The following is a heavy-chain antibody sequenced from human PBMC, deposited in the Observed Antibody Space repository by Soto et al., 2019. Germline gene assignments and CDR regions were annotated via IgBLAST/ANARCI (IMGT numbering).Heavy chain of an antibody. CDR2: ISSSSSTI. D-gene: IGHD3-3*01. V-gene: IGHV3-48*01. CDR3: ARRFVTIFGVGHPFAFDS. CDR1: GFTFSTYS. Sequence: PGGSLRLSCAASGFTFSTYSMNWVRQAPGKGQEWVSYISSSSSTIYYADSVKGRFTISRDNAKNSLYLQMNSLRAEDTAVYFCARRFVTIFGVGHPFAFDSWGQGTMVTVAS. J-gene: IGHJ3*02.